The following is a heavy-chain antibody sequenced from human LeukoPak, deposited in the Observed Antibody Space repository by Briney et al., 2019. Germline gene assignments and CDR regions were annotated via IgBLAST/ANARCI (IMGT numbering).Heavy chain of an antibody. CDR2: VNLQGRT. V-gene: IGHV4-4*02. J-gene: IGHJ4*02. CDR3: GIEGGPHRLLDY. CDR1: VGSISENNW. Sequence: SETLSLTCGVSVGSISENNWWTWVRPPPGKGLEWIGEVNLQGRTNYNPSLRGRVAISVDHSANHISLKLTSVTAADTAVYYCGIEGGPHRLLDYSGQGTLVTVAS.